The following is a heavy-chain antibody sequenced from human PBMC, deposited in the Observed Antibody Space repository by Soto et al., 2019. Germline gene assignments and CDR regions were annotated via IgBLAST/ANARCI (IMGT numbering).Heavy chain of an antibody. V-gene: IGHV4-4*02. CDR1: GGSISSSNW. J-gene: IGHJ6*02. Sequence: SETLSLTCAVSGGSISSSNWWSWVSQPPGKGLEWIGEIYHSGSTNYNPSLKSRVTISIDKSKNQFSLKLSSVTAADTAVYYCARVSGSYYYGMDVWGQGTTVTVSS. D-gene: IGHD1-26*01. CDR3: ARVSGSYYYGMDV. CDR2: IYHSGST.